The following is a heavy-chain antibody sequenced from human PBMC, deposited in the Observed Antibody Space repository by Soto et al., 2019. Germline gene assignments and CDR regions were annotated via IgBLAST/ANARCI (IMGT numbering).Heavy chain of an antibody. D-gene: IGHD1-26*01. CDR3: ARDGGRHSGGIDY. V-gene: IGHV1-69*01. Sequence: QVQLAQSVAEVKKPGSSVKVSCKASGGTFSSYSINWVRQAPGQGLEWMGEIIPIFGTANYAQKFQGRVTITADESTSTAYMELSSLRSEDTAVYYCARDGGRHSGGIDYWGQGTLVTVSS. CDR1: GGTFSSYS. J-gene: IGHJ4*02. CDR2: IIPIFGTA.